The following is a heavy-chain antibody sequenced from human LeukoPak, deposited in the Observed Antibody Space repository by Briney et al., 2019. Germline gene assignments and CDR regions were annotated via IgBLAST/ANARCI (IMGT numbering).Heavy chain of an antibody. Sequence: ASVKVSCKASGYTFTSYDLNWVRQATGQGLEWMGWMNPNSGDTGYAQKFQGRVTMTSNISITTAYMELSSLRSEDTAVYYCARGRRRGSYCFDYWGQGTLVTVSS. V-gene: IGHV1-8*01. CDR2: MNPNSGDT. D-gene: IGHD1-26*01. J-gene: IGHJ4*02. CDR3: ARGRRRGSYCFDY. CDR1: GYTFTSYD.